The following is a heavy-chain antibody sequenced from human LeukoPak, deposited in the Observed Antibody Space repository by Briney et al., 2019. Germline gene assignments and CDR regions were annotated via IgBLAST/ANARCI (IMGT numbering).Heavy chain of an antibody. J-gene: IGHJ4*02. CDR2: INHSGST. Sequence: SETLSLTCAVYGGSFSGYYWSWIRQPPGKGLEWIGEINHSGSTNYNPSLKSRVTISVDTSKNQFSLKLSSVTAADTAVYYCARSRLYYDSSGYMYYFDYWGQGTLVTVSS. V-gene: IGHV4-34*01. CDR1: GGSFSGYY. D-gene: IGHD3-22*01. CDR3: ARSRLYYDSSGYMYYFDY.